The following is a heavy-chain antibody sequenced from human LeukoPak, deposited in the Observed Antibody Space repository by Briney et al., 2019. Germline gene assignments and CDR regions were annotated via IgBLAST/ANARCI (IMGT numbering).Heavy chain of an antibody. Sequence: GGYLRLSCAASGFTFSSYAMSWVRQAPGKGLEWVSAMSGSGGSIYYADSVKGRFTISRDNSKNLLYLQMNSLRAEDTAVYSFAKAPQLIGVVGSADYSGPGTPCTASS. CDR2: MSGSGGSI. CDR1: GFTFSSYA. CDR3: AKAPQLIGVVGSADY. V-gene: IGHV3-23*01. D-gene: IGHD2-15*01. J-gene: IGHJ4*02.